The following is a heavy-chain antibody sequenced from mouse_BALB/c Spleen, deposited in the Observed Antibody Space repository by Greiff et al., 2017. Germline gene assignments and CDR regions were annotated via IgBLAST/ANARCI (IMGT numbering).Heavy chain of an antibody. CDR2: IYPGDGST. V-gene: IGHV1S56*01. J-gene: IGHJ4*01. Sequence: QVHVKQSGPELVKPGASVKMSCKASGYTFTSYYIHWVKQRPGQGLEWIGWIYPGDGSTKYNEKFKGKTTLTADKSSSTAYMLLSSLTSEDSAIYFCARGDSYAMDYWGQGTSVTVSS. CDR1: GYTFTSYY. CDR3: ARGDSYAMDY.